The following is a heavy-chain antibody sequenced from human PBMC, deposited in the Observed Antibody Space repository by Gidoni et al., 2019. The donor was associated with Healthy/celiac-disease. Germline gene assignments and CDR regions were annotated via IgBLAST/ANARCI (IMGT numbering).Heavy chain of an antibody. CDR3: ATDSSSSGENIDY. CDR1: GYTLTELS. CDR2: FDPEDGET. D-gene: IGHD6-6*01. Sequence: QVQLVQSGAEVKKPGASVKVSCKVSGYTLTELSMHWVRQAPGKGLEWMGGFDPEDGETIYAQKVQGRVTMTEETSTDTAYMELSSLRSEDTAVYYCATDSSSSGENIDYWGQGTLVTVSS. J-gene: IGHJ4*02. V-gene: IGHV1-24*01.